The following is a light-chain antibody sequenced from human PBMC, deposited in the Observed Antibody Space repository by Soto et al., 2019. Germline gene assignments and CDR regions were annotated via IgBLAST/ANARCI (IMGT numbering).Light chain of an antibody. CDR3: TSYVGSDIWV. V-gene: IGLV2-8*01. CDR1: SFNVGAYKY. Sequence: QCALTQPPSASGSPGQSVTISCTGTSFNVGAYKYVSWYQQYPGKAPKLMIYEVSKRPSGVPDRFSGSKSGNTASLTVSGLQAEDEADYYCTSYVGSDIWVFGGGTKLTDL. J-gene: IGLJ3*02. CDR2: EVS.